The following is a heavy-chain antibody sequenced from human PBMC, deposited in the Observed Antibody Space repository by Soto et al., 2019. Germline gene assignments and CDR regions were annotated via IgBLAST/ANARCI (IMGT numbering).Heavy chain of an antibody. Sequence: GESLKISCKGSGYSFTSYWIGWVRQMPGKGLEWMGIIYPGDSDTRYSPSFQGQVTISADKSISTAYLQWSSLKASDTAMYYCARHVRDCSSTSCPSYYYYMDVWGKGTTVTVSS. V-gene: IGHV5-51*01. CDR3: ARHVRDCSSTSCPSYYYYMDV. CDR1: GYSFTSYW. J-gene: IGHJ6*03. D-gene: IGHD2-2*01. CDR2: IYPGDSDT.